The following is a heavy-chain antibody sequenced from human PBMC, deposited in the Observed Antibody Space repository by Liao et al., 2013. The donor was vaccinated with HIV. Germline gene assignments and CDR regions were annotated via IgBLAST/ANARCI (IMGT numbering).Heavy chain of an antibody. CDR3: ARVPLGPIRMDV. Sequence: QLQLQESGPGLVKPSETLSLTCTVSGGSISSSSYYWGWIRQPPGKGLEWIGEINHSGSTDYNPSLKSRITISVDTSKNQFSLHLNSVTAADTAVYYCARVPLGPIRMDVWGKGTTVTVSS. CDR2: INHSGST. D-gene: IGHD3-16*01. CDR1: GGSISSSSYY. V-gene: IGHV4-39*07. J-gene: IGHJ6*04.